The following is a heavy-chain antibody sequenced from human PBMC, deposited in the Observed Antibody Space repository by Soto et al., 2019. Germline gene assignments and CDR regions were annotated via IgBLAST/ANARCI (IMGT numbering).Heavy chain of an antibody. CDR1: GGTFSSYA. D-gene: IGHD3-22*01. J-gene: IGHJ4*02. CDR3: ASGRYDASGYFDY. CDR2: IIPIFGTA. V-gene: IGHV1-69*13. Sequence: SVKVSCKASGGTFSSYAISWVRQAPGQGLEWMGGIIPIFGTANYAQKFQGRVTITADESTSTAYMELSSLRSDDTAMFYCASGRYDASGYFDYWGQGTLVTVSS.